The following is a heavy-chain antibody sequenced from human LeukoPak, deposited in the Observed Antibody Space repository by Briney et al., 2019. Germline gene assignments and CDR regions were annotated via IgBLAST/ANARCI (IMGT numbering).Heavy chain of an antibody. CDR1: GFTFSSYA. CDR2: ISGSGGST. J-gene: IGHJ4*02. CDR3: ATQHFWSGYGY. V-gene: IGHV3-23*01. D-gene: IGHD3-3*02. Sequence: GGSLRLSCAASGFTFSSYAMSRVRQAPGKGLEWVSAISGSGGSTYYADSVKGRFTISRDNSKNTLYLQMNSLRAEDTAVYYCATQHFWSGYGYWGQGTLVTVSS.